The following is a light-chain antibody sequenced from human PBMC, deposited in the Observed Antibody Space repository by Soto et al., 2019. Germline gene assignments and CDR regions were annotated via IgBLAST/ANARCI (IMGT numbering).Light chain of an antibody. V-gene: IGKV1-8*01. CDR1: EGISSY. CDR3: QQYYDYPWT. J-gene: IGKJ1*01. Sequence: ALRMTQSPSSLSASTGDRVIITCRASEGISSYLAWYQQKPGKAPKLLIYAASTLQSGVPSRFSGSGSGTDFTLTISCLQSEDFATYYCQQYYDYPWTFGQGTKVEIK. CDR2: AAS.